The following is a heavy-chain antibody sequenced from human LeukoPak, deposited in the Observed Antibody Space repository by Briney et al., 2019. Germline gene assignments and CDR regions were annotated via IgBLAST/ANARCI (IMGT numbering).Heavy chain of an antibody. CDR3: ARGRIAAAGTDYYGMDV. J-gene: IGHJ6*02. CDR1: GGTFSSYA. CDR2: IIPIFGTA. Sequence: ASVNVSCKASGGTFSSYAISWVRQAPGQGLEWMGGIIPIFGTANYAQKFQGRVTITADESTSTAYMELSSLRSEDTAVYYCARGRIAAAGTDYYGMDVWGQGTTVTVSS. V-gene: IGHV1-69*13. D-gene: IGHD6-13*01.